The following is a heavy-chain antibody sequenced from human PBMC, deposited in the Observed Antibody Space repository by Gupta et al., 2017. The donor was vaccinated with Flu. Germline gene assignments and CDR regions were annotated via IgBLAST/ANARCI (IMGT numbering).Heavy chain of an antibody. D-gene: IGHD6-19*01. CDR2: IYYTGST. J-gene: IGHJ4*02. CDR3: ARQQVRWLVRSFFDY. V-gene: IGHV4-39*01. Sequence: QLQLQESGPGLVKPSETLSLTCIVSGGSISSSDHYWGWLRQPPGKGLEWIATIYYTGSTYYNSSLESRVSISVDTANNQFSLKLSSVTAADTAVYFCARQQVRWLVRSFFDYWGQGTLVTVSS. CDR1: GGSISSSDHY.